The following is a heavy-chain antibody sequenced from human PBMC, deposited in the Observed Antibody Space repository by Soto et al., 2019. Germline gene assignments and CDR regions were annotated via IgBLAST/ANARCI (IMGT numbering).Heavy chain of an antibody. CDR1: GGSISSYY. D-gene: IGHD5-12*01. CDR3: ARAVEMATISFDP. V-gene: IGHV4-59*01. CDR2: IYYSGST. Sequence: SETLSLTCTVSGGSISSYYWSWIRQPPGKGLEWIGYIYYSGSTNYNPSLKSRVTISVDTSKNQFSLKLSSVTAADTAVYYCARAVEMATISFDPWGQGTLVIVSS. J-gene: IGHJ5*02.